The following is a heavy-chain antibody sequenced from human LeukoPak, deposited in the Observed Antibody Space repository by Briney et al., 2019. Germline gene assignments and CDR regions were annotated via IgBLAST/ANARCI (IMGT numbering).Heavy chain of an antibody. D-gene: IGHD4-11*01. J-gene: IGHJ6*03. V-gene: IGHV3-23*01. CDR2: FTGSGEST. Sequence: GGSLRLSCAAAGFTFSRSNRRLVRPAPGGGLGRGSTFTGSGESTCYADSAKCRLTTSRDDSKNTLCLQMNSLRDEDTAVYYCAKVTWTTRNLPHMDVWGKGTTATVSS. CDR3: AKVTWTTRNLPHMDV. CDR1: GFTFSRSN.